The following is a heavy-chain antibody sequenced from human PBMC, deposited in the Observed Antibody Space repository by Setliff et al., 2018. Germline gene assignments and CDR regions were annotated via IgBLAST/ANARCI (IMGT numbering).Heavy chain of an antibody. J-gene: IGHJ6*03. CDR3: ARDHGLVPGVDYMDV. CDR2: LSGGSSYI. V-gene: IGHV3-21*01. D-gene: IGHD7-27*01. CDR1: GFTFSSYG. Sequence: GGSLRLSCAASGFTFSSYGMNWVRQAPGKGLEWVACLSGGSSYIHYADSMKGRFTISRDDSKNSLYLQMNSLRAEDTAVYYCARDHGLVPGVDYMDVWGKGTTVTVSS.